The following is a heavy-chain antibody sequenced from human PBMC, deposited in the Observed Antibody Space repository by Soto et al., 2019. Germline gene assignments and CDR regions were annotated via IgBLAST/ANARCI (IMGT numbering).Heavy chain of an antibody. J-gene: IGHJ4*02. D-gene: IGHD3-22*01. CDR1: GGSFSGYY. V-gene: IGHV4-34*01. CDR2: INHSGST. Sequence: SETLSLTCAVYGGSFSGYYWSWIRQPPGKGLEWIGEINHSGSTNYNPSLRSRVTISVDTSKNQFSLKLSSVTAADTAVYYCARNHPYYYDSEVGLGSNYFDYWGQGTLVTVSS. CDR3: ARNHPYYYDSEVGLGSNYFDY.